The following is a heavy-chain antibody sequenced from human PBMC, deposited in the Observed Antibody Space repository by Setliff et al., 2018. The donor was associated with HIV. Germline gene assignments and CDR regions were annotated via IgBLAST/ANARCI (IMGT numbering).Heavy chain of an antibody. CDR2: GWHDGSNK. D-gene: IGHD3-10*01. V-gene: IGHV3-33*08. J-gene: IGHJ3*02. CDR3: ARDGPGGISLVRGAVGVFDM. Sequence: LSLTCTVSGGSISSYYWIWIRQAPGKGLEWVAVGWHDGSNKYYTDSVEGRFTISKDNSKNTVYLQMNSLRAGDTAVYYCARDGPGGISLVRGAVGVFDMWGQGTTVTVSS. CDR1: GGSISSYY.